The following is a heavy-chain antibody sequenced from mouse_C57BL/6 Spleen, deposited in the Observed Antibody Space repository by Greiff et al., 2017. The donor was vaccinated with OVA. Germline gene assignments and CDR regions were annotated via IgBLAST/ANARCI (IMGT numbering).Heavy chain of an antibody. D-gene: IGHD1-1*01. V-gene: IGHV5-4*01. CDR3: ARDKDYYGSSYDYAMDY. Sequence: EVKLQESGGGLVKPGGSLKLSCAASGFTFSSYAMSWVRQTPEKRLEWVATISDGGSYTYYPANVKGRFTISRDNAKNNLYLQMSHLKSEDTAMYYCARDKDYYGSSYDYAMDYWGQGTSVTVSS. CDR1: GFTFSSYA. J-gene: IGHJ4*01. CDR2: ISDGGSYT.